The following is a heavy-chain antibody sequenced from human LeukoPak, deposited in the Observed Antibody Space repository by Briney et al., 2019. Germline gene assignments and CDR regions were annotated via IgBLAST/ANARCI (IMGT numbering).Heavy chain of an antibody. J-gene: IGHJ4*02. CDR2: ISYDGSNK. V-gene: IGHV3-30*18. CDR1: GFTFSSYG. D-gene: IGHD1-7*01. CDR3: AKDSSGTTAFDS. Sequence: GGSLRLSCAASGFTFSSYGMHWVRQAPGKGLEWVAIISYDGSNKYYADSVKGRFTISRDNSKNTLYLQMNSLRTEDTAVYYCAKDSSGTTAFDSWGQGTLVTVSS.